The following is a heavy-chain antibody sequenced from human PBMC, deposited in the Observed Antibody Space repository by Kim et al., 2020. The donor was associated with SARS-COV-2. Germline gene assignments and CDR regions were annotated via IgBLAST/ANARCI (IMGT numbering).Heavy chain of an antibody. J-gene: IGHJ6*02. CDR1: GGSFSGYY. CDR3: ARYWQQLGGRYYYYGMDV. D-gene: IGHD6-13*01. V-gene: IGHV4-34*01. CDR2: INHSGST. Sequence: SETLSLTCAVYGGSFSGYYWSWILQPPGKGLEWIGEINHSGSTNYNPSLKSRVTISVDTSKNQFSLKLSSVTAADTAVYYCARYWQQLGGRYYYYGMDVWGQGTTVTVSS.